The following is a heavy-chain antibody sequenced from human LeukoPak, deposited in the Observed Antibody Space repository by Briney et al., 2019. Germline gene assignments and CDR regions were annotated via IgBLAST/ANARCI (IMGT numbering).Heavy chain of an antibody. Sequence: GASVKVSCTASGYTSTGYYMHWVRQAPGQGLEWMGWINPNSGGTNYAQKFQGRVTMTRDTSISTAYMELSRLRSDDTAVYYCARDGRRYNWKFPDYWGQGTLVTVSS. D-gene: IGHD1-1*01. CDR1: GYTSTGYY. CDR2: INPNSGGT. CDR3: ARDGRRYNWKFPDY. J-gene: IGHJ4*02. V-gene: IGHV1-2*02.